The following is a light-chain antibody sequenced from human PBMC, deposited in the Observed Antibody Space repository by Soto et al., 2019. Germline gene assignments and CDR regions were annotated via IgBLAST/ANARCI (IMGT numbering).Light chain of an antibody. CDR2: DAS. V-gene: IGKV3-11*01. J-gene: IGKJ5*01. CDR3: QHRSTRIT. CDR1: QSVSRY. Sequence: EVVLTHSPGTMSVSPRERPNLSCRASQSVSRYLALYQQKPGQAPRLLIYDASYTATGIPARFSGSGSGTDSTLTIRSLQPEEFAIYDCQHRSTRITCGQGTRLEIK.